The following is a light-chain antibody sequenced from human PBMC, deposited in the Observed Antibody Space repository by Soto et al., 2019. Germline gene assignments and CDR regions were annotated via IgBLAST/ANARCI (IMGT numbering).Light chain of an antibody. Sequence: QSVLTQPASVSGSPGQSITISCTGTSRDVGIYNLVSWYQLHPGKVPKLIIYEDTKRPSGISSRFSGSESGITAFLTISGLQAEDEADYYCCSYAGSSTYGFGTGTKVTVL. CDR1: SRDVGIYNL. J-gene: IGLJ1*01. CDR3: CSYAGSSTYG. V-gene: IGLV2-23*01. CDR2: EDT.